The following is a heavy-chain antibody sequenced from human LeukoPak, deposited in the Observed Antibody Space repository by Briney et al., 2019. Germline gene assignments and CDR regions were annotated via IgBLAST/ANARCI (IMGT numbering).Heavy chain of an antibody. J-gene: IGHJ4*02. V-gene: IGHV3-30-3*01. CDR3: ARGLGGFSFDY. Sequence: GRSLRLSCAASGFTFSSYAMHWVRQAPGKGLEWVAVISYDGSNKYYADSVKGRFTISRDNSKNTLYLQMNSLRAEDTAVYYCARGLGGFSFDYWGQGTLVTVSS. D-gene: IGHD3-10*01. CDR2: ISYDGSNK. CDR1: GFTFSSYA.